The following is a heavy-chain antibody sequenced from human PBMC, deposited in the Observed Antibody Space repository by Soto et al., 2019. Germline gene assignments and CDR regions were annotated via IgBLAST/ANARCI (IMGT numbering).Heavy chain of an antibody. CDR2: IWYDGSNK. CDR1: GFTFSSYG. CDR3: ARGEVPAAIGKYYFDY. V-gene: IGHV3-33*01. J-gene: IGHJ4*02. D-gene: IGHD2-2*01. Sequence: GGSLRLSCAASGFTFSSYGMHWVRQAPGKGLEWVAVIWYDGSNKYYADSVKGRFTISRDNSKNTLYLQMNSLRAEDTAVYYCARGEVPAAIGKYYFDYWGQGTLVTVSS.